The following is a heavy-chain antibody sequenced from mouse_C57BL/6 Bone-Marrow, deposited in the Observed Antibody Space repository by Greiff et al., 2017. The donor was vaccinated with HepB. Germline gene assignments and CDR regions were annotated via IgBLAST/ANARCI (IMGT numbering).Heavy chain of an antibody. CDR3: ARDQGPYYYGSSLV. J-gene: IGHJ1*03. V-gene: IGHV5-4*01. D-gene: IGHD1-1*01. Sequence: EVKLVESGGGLVKPGGSLKLSCAASGFTFSSYAMSWVRQTPEKRLEWVATISDGGSYTYYPDNVKGRFTISRDNAKNNLYLQMSHLKSEDTAMYYCARDQGPYYYGSSLVWGTVTTVTVSS. CDR2: ISDGGSYT. CDR1: GFTFSSYA.